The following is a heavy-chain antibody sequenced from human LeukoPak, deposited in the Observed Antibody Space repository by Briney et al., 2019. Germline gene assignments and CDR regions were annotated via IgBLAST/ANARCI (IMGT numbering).Heavy chain of an antibody. CDR1: GYSFTTYW. Sequence: GESLKISCKGSGYSFTTYWIGWVRQMPGKGLECMGIIYPGDSDTRYRPSFQGQATISADKSINTAYLQWSSLKASDTAMYYCARQGGSQSGAFDIWGQGTMVTVSS. J-gene: IGHJ3*02. CDR3: ARQGGSQSGAFDI. D-gene: IGHD1-26*01. CDR2: IYPGDSDT. V-gene: IGHV5-51*01.